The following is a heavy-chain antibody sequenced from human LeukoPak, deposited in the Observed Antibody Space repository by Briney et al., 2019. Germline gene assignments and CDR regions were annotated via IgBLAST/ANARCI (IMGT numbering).Heavy chain of an antibody. V-gene: IGHV4-61*02. CDR2: IYTSGST. Sequence: SQTLSLTCTVSGGSISSGSYYWSWIRQPAGKGLEWIGRIYTSGSTNYNPSLKSRVTISVDTSKNQFSLKLSSVTAADTAVYYCVRARLLWFGELHPIDYWGQGTLVTVSS. CDR1: GGSISSGSYY. J-gene: IGHJ4*02. CDR3: VRARLLWFGELHPIDY. D-gene: IGHD3-10*01.